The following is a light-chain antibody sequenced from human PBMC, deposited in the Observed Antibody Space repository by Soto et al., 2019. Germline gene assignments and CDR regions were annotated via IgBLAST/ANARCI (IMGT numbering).Light chain of an antibody. CDR1: QSVSSN. CDR2: GAS. V-gene: IGKV3D-15*01. J-gene: IGKJ5*01. Sequence: EIVLTQSPATLSLSPGARATLSCRASQSVSSNLAWYQQRPGQAPRLRIYGASTRATGIPARFSGSGSGTEFTLTISSLQSEDFAVYCCQQYNNWPPITFCQGTRLEIK. CDR3: QQYNNWPPIT.